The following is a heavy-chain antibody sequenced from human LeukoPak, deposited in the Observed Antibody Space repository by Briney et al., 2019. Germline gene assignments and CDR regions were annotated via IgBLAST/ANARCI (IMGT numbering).Heavy chain of an antibody. CDR3: ARLGYDLGEHAFDI. CDR1: GYTVTGYY. J-gene: IGHJ3*02. CDR2: INPNSGGT. V-gene: IGHV1-2*02. D-gene: IGHD3-3*01. Sequence: ASVKVSCKASGYTVTGYYMHWVRQAPGQGLEWMGWINPNSGGTNYAQKFQGRVTMTRDTSISTAYMELSRLRSDDTAVYYCARLGYDLGEHAFDIWGQGTMVTVSS.